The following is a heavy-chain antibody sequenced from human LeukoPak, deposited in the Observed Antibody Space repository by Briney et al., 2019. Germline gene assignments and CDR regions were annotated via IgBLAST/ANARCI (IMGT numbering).Heavy chain of an antibody. J-gene: IGHJ4*02. CDR1: GFTFTSYA. V-gene: IGHV3-23*01. CDR3: AKDPRVGSRVATPCH. Sequence: GGSLILSCAASGFTFTSYAMSWVRQAPGKGLEWVSAISGSGGSTYYADSVKGRFTISRGNSKSTLFLQMNSLRAEDTAVYYCAKDPRVGSRVATPCHWGQGTLVTVSS. CDR2: ISGSGGST. D-gene: IGHD5-24*01.